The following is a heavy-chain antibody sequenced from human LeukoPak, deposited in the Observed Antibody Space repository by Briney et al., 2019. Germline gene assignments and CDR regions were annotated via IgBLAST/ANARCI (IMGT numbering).Heavy chain of an antibody. D-gene: IGHD2-15*01. CDR2: IRYDGSNK. V-gene: IGHV3-30*02. J-gene: IGHJ4*02. CDR1: GFTFSSYS. Sequence: GGSLRLSCAASGFTFSSYSMNWVRQAPGKGLEWVAFIRYDGSNKYYADSVKGRFTISRDNSKNTLYLQMNSLRAEDTAVYYCAKDLHCSGGSCHGIDYWGQGTLVTVSS. CDR3: AKDLHCSGGSCHGIDY.